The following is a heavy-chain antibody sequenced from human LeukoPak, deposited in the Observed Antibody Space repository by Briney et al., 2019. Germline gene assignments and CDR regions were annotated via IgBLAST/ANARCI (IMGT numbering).Heavy chain of an antibody. J-gene: IGHJ5*02. Sequence: SETLSLTCTVSGGSISSYYWSWIRQPAGKGLEWIGRIYSSGSTYYNPSLKGRVTMSVDTSKSQFSLKLSSVTAADTAFYYCARRFYDYVWGSYRPNWFDPWGQGTLVTVSS. CDR3: ARRFYDYVWGSYRPNWFDP. CDR1: GGSISSYY. V-gene: IGHV4-4*07. CDR2: IYSSGST. D-gene: IGHD3-16*02.